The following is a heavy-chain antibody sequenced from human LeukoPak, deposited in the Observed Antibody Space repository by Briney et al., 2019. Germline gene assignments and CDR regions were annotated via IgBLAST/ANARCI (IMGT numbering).Heavy chain of an antibody. CDR3: ASGPTYYYGSGSYRDY. J-gene: IGHJ4*02. Sequence: GKSLRLSCAASGFTFSHYGMHWVRQAPGKGLEWVALISYDGSNQYYADSVKGRFTISRDNSKNTLYLQMNSLRAEDTAVYYCASGPTYYYGSGSYRDYWGQGTLVTVSS. V-gene: IGHV3-30*03. CDR2: ISYDGSNQ. D-gene: IGHD3-10*01. CDR1: GFTFSHYG.